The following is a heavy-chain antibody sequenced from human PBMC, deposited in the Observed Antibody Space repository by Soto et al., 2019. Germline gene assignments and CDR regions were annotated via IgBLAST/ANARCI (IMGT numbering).Heavy chain of an antibody. D-gene: IGHD3-22*01. CDR2: IYYSGST. CDR1: GGPISSYY. J-gene: IGHJ3*02. Sequence: SETLSLTCTVSGGPISSYYWSWIRQPPGKGLEWIGYIYYSGSTNYNPSLKSRVTISVDTSKNQFSLKLSSVTAADTAVYYCARGVDSSGYYSTDDAFDIWGQGTMVTVSS. V-gene: IGHV4-59*01. CDR3: ARGVDSSGYYSTDDAFDI.